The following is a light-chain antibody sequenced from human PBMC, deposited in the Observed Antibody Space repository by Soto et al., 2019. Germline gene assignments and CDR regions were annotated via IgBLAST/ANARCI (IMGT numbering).Light chain of an antibody. CDR1: SSDVGGYNY. Sequence: QSALTQPRSVSGSPGQTGTISCNGTSSDVGGYNYVSWYQQHPGKAPKLMIYDVSKRPSGVPDRFSGSKSGNTASLTISGLQAEDEADYYCCSYAGSFVVFGGGTKLTV. CDR2: DVS. CDR3: CSYAGSFVV. V-gene: IGLV2-11*01. J-gene: IGLJ2*01.